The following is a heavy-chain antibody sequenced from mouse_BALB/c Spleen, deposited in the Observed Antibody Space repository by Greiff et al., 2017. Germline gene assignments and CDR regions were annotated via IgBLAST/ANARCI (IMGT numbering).Heavy chain of an antibody. J-gene: IGHJ2*01. D-gene: IGHD4-1*01. Sequence: DVKLVESGGGLVKPGGSLKLSCAASGFTFSSYAMSWVRQTPEKRLEWVATISSGGSYTYYPDSVKGRFTISRDNAKNTLYLQMSSLRSEDTAMYYCARGDYLGYWGQGTTLTVSS. CDR1: GFTFSSYA. CDR2: ISSGGSYT. V-gene: IGHV5-9-3*01. CDR3: ARGDYLGY.